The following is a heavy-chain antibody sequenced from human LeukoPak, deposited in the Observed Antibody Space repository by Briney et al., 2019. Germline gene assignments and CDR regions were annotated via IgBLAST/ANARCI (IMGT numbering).Heavy chain of an antibody. CDR1: GFTFSSYA. V-gene: IGHV3-30*04. CDR2: ISYDGSNK. J-gene: IGHJ1*01. Sequence: GGSLRLSCTASGFTFSSYAMHWVRQAPGKGLEWVAVISYDGSNKYYADSAKGRFTISRDNSKNTLYLHLNSLRGEDTAVYYCTRNSGWYGLSWGQGTLVTVSS. CDR3: TRNSGWYGLS. D-gene: IGHD6-19*01.